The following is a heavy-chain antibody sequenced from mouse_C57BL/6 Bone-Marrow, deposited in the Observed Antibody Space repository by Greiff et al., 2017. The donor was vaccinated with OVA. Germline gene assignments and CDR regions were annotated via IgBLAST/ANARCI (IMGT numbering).Heavy chain of an antibody. CDR1: GYTFTSYW. J-gene: IGHJ4*01. V-gene: IGHV1-55*01. Sequence: QVQLKQPGAELVKPGASVKMSCKASGYTFTSYWITWVKQRPGQGLEWIGDIYPGSGSTNYNEKFKSKATLTVDTSSSTAYMQLSSLTSEDSAVYYCARGGYYDFFYAMDYWGQGTSVTVSS. CDR2: IYPGSGST. CDR3: ARGGYYDFFYAMDY. D-gene: IGHD2-3*01.